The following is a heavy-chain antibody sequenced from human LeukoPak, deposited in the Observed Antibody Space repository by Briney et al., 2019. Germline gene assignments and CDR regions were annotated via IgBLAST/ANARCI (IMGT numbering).Heavy chain of an antibody. CDR2: IYPGDSDA. V-gene: IGHV5-51*01. CDR3: ARLPSLEPFDY. D-gene: IGHD1-1*01. J-gene: IGHJ4*02. Sequence: GESLKISCQVSGYTFSSYWIAWVRQGSGKGLEWMGIIYPGDSDARYSPSFEGQVTFSVDKSIRTAYLQWSSLKASDTAMYYCARLPSLEPFDYWGQGTLVTVSS. CDR1: GYTFSSYW.